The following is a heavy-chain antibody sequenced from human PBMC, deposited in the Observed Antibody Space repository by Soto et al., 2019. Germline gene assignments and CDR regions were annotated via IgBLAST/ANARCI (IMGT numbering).Heavy chain of an antibody. V-gene: IGHV4-61*01. CDR1: GGSISSSSYY. D-gene: IGHD2-2*01. CDR3: ARVQHVAGYCISTSCYGRGYGMDV. J-gene: IGHJ6*02. CDR2: IYYSGST. Sequence: PSETLSLTCTVSGGSISSSSYYWSWIRQPPGKGLEWIGYIYYSGSTNYNPSLKSRVTISVDTSKNQFSLKLSSVTAADTAVYYCARVQHVAGYCISTSCYGRGYGMDVWGQGTTVTVSS.